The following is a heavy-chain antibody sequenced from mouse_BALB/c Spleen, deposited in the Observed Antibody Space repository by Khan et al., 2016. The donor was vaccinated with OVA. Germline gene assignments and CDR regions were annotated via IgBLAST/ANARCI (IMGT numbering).Heavy chain of an antibody. D-gene: IGHD2-10*01. CDR1: GDSITSGY. CDR2: ISYSGST. V-gene: IGHV3-8*02. CDR3: AGTSYYGNYYFDY. J-gene: IGHJ2*01. Sequence: EVQLQESGPSLVKPSQTLSLTCSVTGDSITSGYWNWIRKFPGNKLEYMGYISYSGSTYYNPSLKSRISITRDTSKNQHYLQLNSMTTEDSDTYYCAGTSYYGNYYFDYWGQGTTLTVSS.